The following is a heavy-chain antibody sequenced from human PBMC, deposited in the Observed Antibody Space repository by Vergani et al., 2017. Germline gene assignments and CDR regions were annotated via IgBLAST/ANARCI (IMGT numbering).Heavy chain of an antibody. CDR1: GYNFVGYF. CDR2: INSYTGGT. J-gene: IGHJ4*02. CDR3: ARGETHYXDSSGYFDGYFDS. Sequence: QVQLVQSGADVKKPGASLEVSCKASGYNFVGYFLHWVRQVPGQGLEWIGWINSYTGGTNYAQKFQGRVTMTRDTSINTVYLELSRLRSSDTAVYYCARGETHYXDSSGYFDGYFDSWGQGTLVTVAS. V-gene: IGHV1-2*02. D-gene: IGHD3-22*01.